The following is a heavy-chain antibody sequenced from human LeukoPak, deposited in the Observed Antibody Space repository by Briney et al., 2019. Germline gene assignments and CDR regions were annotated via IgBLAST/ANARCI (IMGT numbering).Heavy chain of an antibody. J-gene: IGHJ3*02. V-gene: IGHV1-46*01. CDR2: INPSGGST. CDR1: GYTFASYY. Sequence: ASVKVSCKASGYTFASYYMHWVRQAPGQGLEWMGIINPSGGSTSYAQKFQGRVTMTRDTSTSTVYMELSSLRSEDTAVYYCARGAEMATIDDDAFDIWGQGTMVTV. CDR3: ARGAEMATIDDDAFDI. D-gene: IGHD5-24*01.